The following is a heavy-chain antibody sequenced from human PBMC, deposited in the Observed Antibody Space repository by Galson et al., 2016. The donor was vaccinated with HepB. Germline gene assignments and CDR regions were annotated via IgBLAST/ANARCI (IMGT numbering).Heavy chain of an antibody. J-gene: IGHJ4*02. D-gene: IGHD6-13*01. CDR3: AGDTHSSSRFDH. CDR2: IYADGGT. V-gene: IGHV3-66*01. Sequence: SLRLSCAASGFTVSTIYMSWVRQAPGKGLECVSVIYADGGTYYADAVKGRFTISRDNSKNTLYLQMNSLRAEDTAVYYCAGDTHSSSRFDHWGQGTLVIVSS. CDR1: GFTVSTIY.